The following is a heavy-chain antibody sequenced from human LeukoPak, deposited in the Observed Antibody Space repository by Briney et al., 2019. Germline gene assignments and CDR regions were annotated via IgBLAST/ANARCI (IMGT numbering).Heavy chain of an antibody. Sequence: GGTLRLSCAASGFTFSTYGMTWVRQAPGKGLEWVSYISSSGSTIYYADSVKGRFTISRDNAKNSLYLQMNSLRAEDTAVYYCAELGITMIGGVWGKGTTVTISS. CDR2: ISSSGSTI. J-gene: IGHJ6*04. V-gene: IGHV3-48*04. D-gene: IGHD3-10*02. CDR1: GFTFSTYG. CDR3: AELGITMIGGV.